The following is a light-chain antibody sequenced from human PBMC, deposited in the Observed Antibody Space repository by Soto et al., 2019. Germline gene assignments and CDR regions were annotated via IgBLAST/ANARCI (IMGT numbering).Light chain of an antibody. CDR2: KAS. CDR1: QGISGW. V-gene: IGKV1-5*03. CDR3: QQYETYFRT. J-gene: IGKJ2*01. Sequence: IQMTQSPSTLSASVGDRVTTTCRASQGISGWLAWYQQKPGKAPRLLIYKASSLESGVPSRFSGSGFGTEFTLTISSLQPDDFGTYYCQQYETYFRTFGQGTKVDIK.